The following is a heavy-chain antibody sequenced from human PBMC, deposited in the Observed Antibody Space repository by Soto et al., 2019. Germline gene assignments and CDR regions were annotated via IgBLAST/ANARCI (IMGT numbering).Heavy chain of an antibody. D-gene: IGHD2-2*02. CDR2: ISAYNGNT. J-gene: IGHJ6*02. CDR3: ARDRDIVVVPAAISNYYYGMDV. Sequence: QVQLVQSGAEVKKPGASVKVSCTASGYTFTSYGPPPPPQAPGQGLEWMGWISAYNGNTNYAQKLQGRVTMTTDTATSTAYMELRSLRTDDTAVYYCARDRDIVVVPAAISNYYYGMDVWGQGTTVTVSS. CDR1: GYTFTSYG. V-gene: IGHV1-18*04.